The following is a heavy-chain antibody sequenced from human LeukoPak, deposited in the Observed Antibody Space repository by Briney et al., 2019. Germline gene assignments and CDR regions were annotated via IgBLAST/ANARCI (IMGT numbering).Heavy chain of an antibody. V-gene: IGHV3-9*01. D-gene: IGHD5-12*01. CDR2: INWNSDSI. J-gene: IGHJ4*02. CDR3: AINGGGDSGYGNFDY. Sequence: GGSLRLSCAVSGFTFDDYAMHWVRQVPGRGLEWVSGINWNSDSIGYADSVKGRFTTSRDNAKNSLYLQMNSLRAEDTAFYYCAINGGGDSGYGNFDYWGQGTLVTVSS. CDR1: GFTFDDYA.